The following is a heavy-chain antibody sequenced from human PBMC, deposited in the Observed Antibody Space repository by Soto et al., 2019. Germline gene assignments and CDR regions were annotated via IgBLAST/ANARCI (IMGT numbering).Heavy chain of an antibody. CDR1: GGSISSSSYY. Sequence: SETLSLTCTVSGGSISSSSYYWGWIRQPPGKGLEWIGSIYYSGSTYYNPSLKSRVTISVDTSKNQFSLKLSSVTAADTAVYYCAAYNTSRHAAFDIWGRGTLVTVSS. CDR2: IYYSGST. J-gene: IGHJ3*02. V-gene: IGHV4-39*01. D-gene: IGHD1-20*01. CDR3: AAYNTSRHAAFDI.